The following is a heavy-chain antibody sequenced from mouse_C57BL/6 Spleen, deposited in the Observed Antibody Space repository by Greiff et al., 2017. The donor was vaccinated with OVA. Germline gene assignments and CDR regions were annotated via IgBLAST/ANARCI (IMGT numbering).Heavy chain of an antibody. CDR1: GFTFSDYG. D-gene: IGHD1-1*01. J-gene: IGHJ4*01. CDR3: ARSSTSYAMDY. V-gene: IGHV5-17*01. CDR2: ISSGSSTI. Sequence: DVKLVESGGGLVKPGGSLKLSCAASGFTFSDYGMHWVRQAPEKGLEWVAYISSGSSTIYYADTVKGRFTISRDNAKNTLFLQMTSLRSEDTAMYYCARSSTSYAMDYWGQGTSVTVSS.